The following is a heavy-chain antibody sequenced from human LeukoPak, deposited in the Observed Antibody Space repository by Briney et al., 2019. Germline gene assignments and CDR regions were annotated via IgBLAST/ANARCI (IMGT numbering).Heavy chain of an antibody. CDR1: GGTFSSYA. J-gene: IGHJ4*02. CDR3: ARQRNGDYPCFDY. CDR2: IIPIFGTA. Sequence: SVKVSCKASGGTFSSYAISWVRQAPGQGLEWMGGIIPIFGTANYAQKFQGRVTITADESTSTAYMELSSLRSEDTAVYYCARQRNGDYPCFDYWGQGTLVTVSS. D-gene: IGHD4-17*01. V-gene: IGHV1-69*13.